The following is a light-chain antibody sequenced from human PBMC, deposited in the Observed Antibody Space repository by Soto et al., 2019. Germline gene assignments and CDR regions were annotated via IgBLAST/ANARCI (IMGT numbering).Light chain of an antibody. CDR2: GAS. CDR3: QQYGSSPWA. V-gene: IGKV3-20*01. CDR1: QSVSSN. Sequence: EIVMTQSPATLSVSPGERVTLSCRASQSVSSNFAWYQQKPGQAPRLLIYGASSRATGIPDRFSGSGSGTDFTLTISRLEPEDFAVYYCQQYGSSPWAFGQGTKVDI. J-gene: IGKJ1*01.